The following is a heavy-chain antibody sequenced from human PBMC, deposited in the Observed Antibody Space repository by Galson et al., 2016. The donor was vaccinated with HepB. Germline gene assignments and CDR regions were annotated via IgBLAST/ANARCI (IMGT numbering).Heavy chain of an antibody. CDR1: GFGFINYA. CDR2: ISGSGVIT. D-gene: IGHD6-19*01. CDR3: AKGGIAVAAPPGY. Sequence: SLRLSCAASGFGFINYAMSWVRQAPGKGLEWVSTISGSGVITYYADSVKGRFTISRDDSKNTLYLQMNSLRAEDTAIYYGAKGGIAVAAPPGYWGQGTLVAVSS. J-gene: IGHJ4*02. V-gene: IGHV3-23*01.